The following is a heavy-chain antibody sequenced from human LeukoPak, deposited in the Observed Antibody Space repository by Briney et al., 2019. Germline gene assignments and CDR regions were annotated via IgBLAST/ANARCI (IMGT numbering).Heavy chain of an antibody. J-gene: IGHJ4*02. CDR1: GFTFSSYG. CDR2: IWYDGSNK. CDR3: AKDARYSSSWLDY. V-gene: IGHV3-33*06. Sequence: GRSLRLSCAAPGFTFSSYGMHWVRQAPGKGLEWVAVIWYDGSNKYYADSVKGRFTISRDNSKNTLYLQMNSLRAEDTAVYYCAKDARYSSSWLDYWGQGTLVTVSS. D-gene: IGHD6-13*01.